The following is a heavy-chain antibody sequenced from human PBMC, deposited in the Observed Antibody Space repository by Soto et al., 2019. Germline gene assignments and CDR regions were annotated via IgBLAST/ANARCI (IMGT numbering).Heavy chain of an antibody. V-gene: IGHV3-30*18. CDR2: MSYDGNNQ. J-gene: IGHJ4*02. Sequence: QVPLVESGGGVVQPGRSLRLSCAASGFTFSSYAMHCVRQAPGKGLEWVAIMSYDGNNQYYADSVKGRFTISRDNFKNTLHLQMNSLRAEDTAVYYCAKALGELSPESFDYWGQGILVTVSS. D-gene: IGHD3-16*02. CDR1: GFTFSSYA. CDR3: AKALGELSPESFDY.